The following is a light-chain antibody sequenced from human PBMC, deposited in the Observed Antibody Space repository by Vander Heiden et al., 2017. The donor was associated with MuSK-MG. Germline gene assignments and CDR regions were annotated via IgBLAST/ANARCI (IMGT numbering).Light chain of an antibody. CDR1: NIGSKS. J-gene: IGLJ2*01. V-gene: IGLV3-21*01. Sequence: SYVLTQPPSASVAPGKTAGITCGGNNIGSKSVHWYQQKPGQAPVVVIYYDSDRPSGIPERFAGSNAGKTDNLSISRVEAGDEADYYGQVWDSSSNQVVFGGGTKLTVL. CDR2: YDS. CDR3: QVWDSSSNQVV.